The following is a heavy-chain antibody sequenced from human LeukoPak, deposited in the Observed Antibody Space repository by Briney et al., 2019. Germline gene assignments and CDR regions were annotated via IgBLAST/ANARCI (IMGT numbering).Heavy chain of an antibody. CDR2: VYYSGST. Sequence: SETLSLTCTVSGGSVSSKTYYWGWIRQTPGKGLEWIGNVYYSGSTYKNPSLQSRVTIFIDTSKNQFSLILSSVTAADAAIYYCARADTTGYPNFDFWGQGTLVTVSS. CDR1: GGSVSSKTYY. D-gene: IGHD3-22*01. J-gene: IGHJ4*02. CDR3: ARADTTGYPNFDF. V-gene: IGHV4-39*01.